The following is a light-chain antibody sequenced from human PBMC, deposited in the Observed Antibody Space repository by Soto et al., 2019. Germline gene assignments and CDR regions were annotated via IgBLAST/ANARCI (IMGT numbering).Light chain of an antibody. J-gene: IGKJ1*01. CDR1: QSVSNNY. CDR3: QQYGSSGT. Sequence: EIVLTQSPSTLSLSPVERATLSSMASQSVSNNYLAWYQQKPGQAPRLLIYGASNRATGIPDRFSGSGSGTDFTLTISRLEPEDFAVYYCQQYGSSGTFGQGTKVDI. V-gene: IGKV3-20*01. CDR2: GAS.